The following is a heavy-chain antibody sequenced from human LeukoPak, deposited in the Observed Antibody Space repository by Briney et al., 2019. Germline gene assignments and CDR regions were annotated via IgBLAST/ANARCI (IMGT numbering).Heavy chain of an antibody. Sequence: PGGSLRLSCAVSGFTFSSYSMNWVRRAPGKGLEWVSYISSSSSTIYYADSVKGRFTISRDNAKNSLYLQMNSLRAEDTAVYYCARLGPGIAAAGPSDAFDIWGQGTMVTVSS. V-gene: IGHV3-48*04. CDR3: ARLGPGIAAAGPSDAFDI. CDR2: ISSSSSTI. J-gene: IGHJ3*02. CDR1: GFTFSSYS. D-gene: IGHD6-13*01.